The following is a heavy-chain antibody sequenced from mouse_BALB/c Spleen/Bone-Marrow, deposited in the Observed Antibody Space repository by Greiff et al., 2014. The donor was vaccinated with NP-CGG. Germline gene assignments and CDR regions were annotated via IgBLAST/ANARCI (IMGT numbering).Heavy chain of an antibody. CDR1: GYTFTSSW. J-gene: IGHJ2*01. V-gene: IGHV1S130*01. Sequence: VQLQQSGSVLVRPGVSVKLSCKASGYTFTSSWMHWAKQRPGQGLEWIGEIHPNSGNTNYNEKFEGKATLTVDTSSSIAYVDLNSLTSEDSAVYYCALGLPYFDYWGQGTTLTVSS. CDR3: ALGLPYFDY. D-gene: IGHD4-1*01. CDR2: IHPNSGNT.